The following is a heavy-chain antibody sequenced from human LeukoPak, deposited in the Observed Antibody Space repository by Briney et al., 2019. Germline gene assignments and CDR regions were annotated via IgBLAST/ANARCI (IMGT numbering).Heavy chain of an antibody. Sequence: SETLSLTCTVSGGSISSSSYYWGWIRQPPGKGLEWIGSIYYSGSTYYNPSLKSRVTISVDTSKNQFSLKLSSVTAADTAVYYCARTGVAGGRFDYWGQGTLVTVSS. CDR2: IYYSGST. D-gene: IGHD6-19*01. V-gene: IGHV4-39*07. CDR3: ARTGVAGGRFDY. J-gene: IGHJ4*02. CDR1: GGSISSSSYY.